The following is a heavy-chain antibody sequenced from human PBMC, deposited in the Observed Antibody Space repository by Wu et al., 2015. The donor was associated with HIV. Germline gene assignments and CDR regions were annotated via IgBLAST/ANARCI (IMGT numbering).Heavy chain of an antibody. D-gene: IGHD3-10*01. CDR2: IIPMFHTA. Sequence: QVQLVQSGAEVKKPGSSVKVSCEASGGTFNTFNTYPISWVRQAPGQGLEWMGRIIPMFHTANYAQRFQGRVTITADESKNKVYMELSSLRSEDTAIYYCARGYSGDSNLSSWFDPWGQGTLVTVSS. J-gene: IGHJ5*02. CDR1: GGTFNTFNTYP. CDR3: ARGYSGDSNLSSWFDP. V-gene: IGHV1-69*13.